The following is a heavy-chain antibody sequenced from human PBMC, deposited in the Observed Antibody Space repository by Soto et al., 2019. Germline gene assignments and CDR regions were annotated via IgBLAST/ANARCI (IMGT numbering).Heavy chain of an antibody. CDR2: ISSTTNYI. Sequence: EVQLVESGGGLVKSGGSLRLSCAPSGFTFTRYSMNWVRQAPGKGLEGVSSISSTTNYIYYGYSVKGRFTVSRDKANNPVYLEMNGLSAEDRAVYYGAGEPVHLTSNFDYWGQGTLVTVSS. J-gene: IGHJ4*02. CDR3: AGEPVHLTSNFDY. CDR1: GFTFTRYS. V-gene: IGHV3-21*01.